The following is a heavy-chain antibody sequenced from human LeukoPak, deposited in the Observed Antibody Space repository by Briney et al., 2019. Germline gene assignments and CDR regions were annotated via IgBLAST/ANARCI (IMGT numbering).Heavy chain of an antibody. D-gene: IGHD6-13*01. CDR3: ARRGSSWTFDY. CDR1: GYSFTNYW. J-gene: IGHJ4*02. CDR2: IYPGDSDT. V-gene: IGHV5-51*01. Sequence: GESLKISCKTSGYSFTNYWIGWVRQMPGKGLEWMGIIYPGDSDTRYSPSFQGQVTISADKSISAAYLQWSSLKASDTAMYYCARRGSSWTFDYWGQGTLVTVSS.